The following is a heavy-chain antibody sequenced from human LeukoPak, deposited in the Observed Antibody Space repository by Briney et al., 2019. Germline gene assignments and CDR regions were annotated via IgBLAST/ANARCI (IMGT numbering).Heavy chain of an antibody. CDR3: ARLVVVAATTRCVYNWFDP. J-gene: IGHJ5*02. Sequence: SETLSLACAVYGGSFSGYYWSWIRQPPGKGLEWIGEINHSGSTNYNPSLKSRVTISVDTSKNQFSLKLSSVTAADTAVYYCARLVVVAATTRCVYNWFDPWGQGTLVTVSS. D-gene: IGHD2-15*01. V-gene: IGHV4-34*01. CDR2: INHSGST. CDR1: GGSFSGYY.